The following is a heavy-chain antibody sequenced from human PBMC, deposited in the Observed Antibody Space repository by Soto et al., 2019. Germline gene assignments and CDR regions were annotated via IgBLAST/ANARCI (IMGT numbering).Heavy chain of an antibody. CDR1: GFTFSSYA. CDR3: VRDGGYCSSTSCYEPYYYYYGMDV. D-gene: IGHD2-2*01. J-gene: IGHJ6*02. CDR2: ISYDGRNK. V-gene: IGHV3-30*04. Sequence: QVQLVESGGGVVQPGRSLRLSCAASGFTFSSYAMHWVRQAPGKGLEWVAVISYDGRNKYYADSVKGRFTISRDNSNNTLYLQMTSLSAEDSGVYYCVRDGGYCSSTSCYEPYYYYYGMDVWGQGTTVTVSS.